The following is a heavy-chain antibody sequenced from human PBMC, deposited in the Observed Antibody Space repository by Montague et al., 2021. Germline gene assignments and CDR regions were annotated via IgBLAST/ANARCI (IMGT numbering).Heavy chain of an antibody. CDR1: GDSISSKGNF. CDR2: LDYSGTT. CDR3: AKQDYFVSGTSYKGFDP. V-gene: IGHV4-39*01. Sequence: SETLSLTCSVSGDSISSKGNFWGWIRQPPGKGLEWIGVLDYSGTTYYSPSLRSRVTISVDTSKSQFSLKLSFVTAADTAVYYCAKQDYFVSGTSYKGFDPWGQGILVTVSS. J-gene: IGHJ5*02. D-gene: IGHD3-10*01.